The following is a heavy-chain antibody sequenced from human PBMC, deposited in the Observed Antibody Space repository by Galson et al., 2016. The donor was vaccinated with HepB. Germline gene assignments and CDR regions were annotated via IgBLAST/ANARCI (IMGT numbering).Heavy chain of an antibody. D-gene: IGHD1-26*01. Sequence: SLRLSCAASGFTFSDYAMHWVRQPPGKGLEWVALIWYQDGIKKLYSDSVRDRLTIARDNSKSKAYLQMISLGADDTAIYYCARDPAGGVGLDTWGPGTLVTVSS. J-gene: IGHJ5*02. V-gene: IGHV3-33*01. CDR3: ARDPAGGVGLDT. CDR2: IWYQDGIKK. CDR1: GFTFSDYA.